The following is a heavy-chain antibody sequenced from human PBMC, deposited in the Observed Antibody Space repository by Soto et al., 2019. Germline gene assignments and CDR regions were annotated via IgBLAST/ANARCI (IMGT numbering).Heavy chain of an antibody. V-gene: IGHV3-21*01. CDR3: ARDCSGGSCYPGMDV. J-gene: IGHJ6*02. D-gene: IGHD2-15*01. CDR2: ISSSGYI. Sequence: EVQLVESGGGLVKPGGSLRLSCPASGFNSNGNTINWVRQAPGRRLEWLSSISSSGYIFSTDSVRGRFTISRDNAKNSVYLQINSLRAEDTAVYFCARDCSGGSCYPGMDVWGQGTTVTVSS. CDR1: GFNSNGNT.